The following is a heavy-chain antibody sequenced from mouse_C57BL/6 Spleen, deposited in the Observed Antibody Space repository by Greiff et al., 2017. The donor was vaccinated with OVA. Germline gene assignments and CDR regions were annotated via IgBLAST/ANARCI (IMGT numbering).Heavy chain of an antibody. Sequence: VQLQQSGAELVRPGASVKLSCTASGFNIKDDYMHWVKQRPEQGLEWIGWIDPENGDTEYASKFQGKATITADTSSNTAYLQLSSLTSEDTAVYYCTPLDYYGSRGDYWGQGTTLTVSS. CDR3: TPLDYYGSRGDY. CDR2: IDPENGDT. D-gene: IGHD1-1*01. V-gene: IGHV14-4*01. J-gene: IGHJ2*01. CDR1: GFNIKDDY.